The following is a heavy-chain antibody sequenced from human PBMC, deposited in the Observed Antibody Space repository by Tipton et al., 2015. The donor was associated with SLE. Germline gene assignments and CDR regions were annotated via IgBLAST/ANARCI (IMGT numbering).Heavy chain of an antibody. CDR2: ISWHSGII. D-gene: IGHD3-10*01. CDR1: GFTFDDYA. J-gene: IGHJ3*02. Sequence: SLRLSCAASGFTFDDYAMHWVRQAPGKGLEWVSGISWHSGIIGYADSVKGRFTISRDNAKNSLYLQLNSLRAEDTAVYYCARQISGSPDAFDIWGQGTMVTVSS. V-gene: IGHV3-9*01. CDR3: ARQISGSPDAFDI.